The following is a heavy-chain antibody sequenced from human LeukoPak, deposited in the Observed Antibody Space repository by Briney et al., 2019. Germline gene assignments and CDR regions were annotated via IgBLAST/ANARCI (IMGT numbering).Heavy chain of an antibody. V-gene: IGHV3-21*01. Sequence: KPAGSLRLSCAASGFTFSSHNMNWVRQPPMKGLEWVSSVGTDGSYIYYADSVQGRFTISTDNAKNSLYLQMNRLTAEDTAVYYCARKMKTGDRVGTFDIWRQGTMVTVSS. D-gene: IGHD1-1*01. J-gene: IGHJ3*02. CDR2: VGTDGSYI. CDR3: ARKMKTGDRVGTFDI. CDR1: GFTFSSHN.